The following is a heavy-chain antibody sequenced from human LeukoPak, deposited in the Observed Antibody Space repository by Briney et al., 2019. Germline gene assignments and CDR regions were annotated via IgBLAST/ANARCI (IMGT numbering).Heavy chain of an antibody. CDR3: ARERLGYCSGGSCYPNYYFDY. Sequence: GGSLRLSCAASRLTFSSYSMNWVRQAPGKGLEWVSSIGSSSSHIYYADSVKGRFTISRDNAKNSLYLQMNSLRAEDTAVYYCARERLGYCSGGSCYPNYYFDYWGQGTLVTVSS. V-gene: IGHV3-21*01. D-gene: IGHD2-15*01. CDR1: RLTFSSYS. J-gene: IGHJ4*02. CDR2: IGSSSSHI.